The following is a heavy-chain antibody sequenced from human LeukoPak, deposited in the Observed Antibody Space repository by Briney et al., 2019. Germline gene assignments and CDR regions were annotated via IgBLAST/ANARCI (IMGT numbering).Heavy chain of an antibody. CDR3: AKGYSYGYYYYYGMDV. V-gene: IGHV3-23*01. CDR2: ISGSGSST. Sequence: GGSLRLSCAASGFTFSSYAMGWVRQAPGKGLEWVSAISGSGSSTYYADSVKGRFTISRDNSKNTLYLRMNSLRAEDTAAYYCAKGYSYGYYYYYGMDVWGQGTTVTVSS. CDR1: GFTFSSYA. D-gene: IGHD5-18*01. J-gene: IGHJ6*02.